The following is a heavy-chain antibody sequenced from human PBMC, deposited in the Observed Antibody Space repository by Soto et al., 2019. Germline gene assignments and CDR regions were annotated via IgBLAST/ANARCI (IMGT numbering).Heavy chain of an antibody. CDR3: ARHGYNYGGGYFDY. V-gene: IGHV3-66*04. J-gene: IGHJ4*02. D-gene: IGHD5-18*01. CDR2: IYSGGST. Sequence: EVQLVESGGGLVQPGGSLRLPCAASGVTVSSNYMSWVRQAPGKGLEWVSVIYSGGSTYYADSVKGRFTISRDNSKNTLYLQMNSLRAEDTAVYYCARHGYNYGGGYFDYWGQGTLVTVSS. CDR1: GVTVSSNY.